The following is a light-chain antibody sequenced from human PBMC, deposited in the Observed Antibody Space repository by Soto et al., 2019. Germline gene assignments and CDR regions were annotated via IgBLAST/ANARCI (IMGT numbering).Light chain of an antibody. V-gene: IGKV3-20*01. Sequence: EIVLTQSPDTLSLSPGERATFSCGATQSITNNYVAWYQQKPGQAPRLLIYGASRRATGIPDRISGSGSGTDFTLSISSLQSEDSAVYYCQQYNDWPLTFGGGTKVDIK. J-gene: IGKJ4*01. CDR2: GAS. CDR3: QQYNDWPLT. CDR1: QSITNNY.